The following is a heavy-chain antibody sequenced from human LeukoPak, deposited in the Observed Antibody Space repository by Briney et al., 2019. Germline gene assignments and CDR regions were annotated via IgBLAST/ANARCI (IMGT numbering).Heavy chain of an antibody. CDR3: ARDAEYLAGTELRSTYYYYYMDV. CDR1: GYTFTSYA. Sequence: ASVKVSCKASGYTFTSYAINWVRQAPGQGLEWMGWMNPNSGDTGYAQKFQGRVTMTRNTSISTAYMELSSLRSEDTAVYYCARDAEYLAGTELRSTYYYYYMDVWGKGTTVTVSS. V-gene: IGHV1-8*01. J-gene: IGHJ6*03. D-gene: IGHD6-13*01. CDR2: MNPNSGDT.